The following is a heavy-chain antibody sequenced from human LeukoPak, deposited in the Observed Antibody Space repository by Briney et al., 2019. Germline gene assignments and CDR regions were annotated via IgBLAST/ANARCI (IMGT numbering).Heavy chain of an antibody. Sequence: GGSLRLSCAASGFTFSSYSMNWVRQAPGKGLEWVSSISSSSSYIYYADSVKGRFTISRDNAKNSLYLQMNSLRAEDTAIYYCARGDTTVTRHFDYWGQGTLVTVSS. D-gene: IGHD4-17*01. J-gene: IGHJ4*02. CDR3: ARGDTTVTRHFDY. CDR2: ISSSSSYI. V-gene: IGHV3-21*04. CDR1: GFTFSSYS.